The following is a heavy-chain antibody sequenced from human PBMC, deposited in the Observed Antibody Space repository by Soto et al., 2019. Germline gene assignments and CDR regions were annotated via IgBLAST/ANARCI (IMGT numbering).Heavy chain of an antibody. CDR2: TYYRSKWDD. CDR1: GDSVSSNSAI. J-gene: IGHJ3*02. D-gene: IGHD6-19*01. Sequence: PSQTLSLTCAISGDSVSSNSAIWNWIRQSPSRGLEWLGRTYYRSKWDDDYAVSVRSRINIKPDTSKNQFSLQLNSVTPEDTAVYYCARERLGLFIFDIWGQGTKVTGSS. CDR3: ARERLGLFIFDI. V-gene: IGHV6-1*01.